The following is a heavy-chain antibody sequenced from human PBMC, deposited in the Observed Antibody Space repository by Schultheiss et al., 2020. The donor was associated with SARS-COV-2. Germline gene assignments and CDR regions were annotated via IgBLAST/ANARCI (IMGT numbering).Heavy chain of an antibody. Sequence: SETLSLTCTVSGGSISSYYWGWIRQPPGKGLEWIGEINHSGSTNYNPSLKSRVTISVDTSKNQFSLKLSSVTAADTAVYYCARGQLRFLEWYYDAFDIWGQGTMVTVSS. V-gene: IGHV4-34*01. CDR2: INHSGST. CDR3: ARGQLRFLEWYYDAFDI. J-gene: IGHJ3*02. CDR1: GGSISSYY. D-gene: IGHD3-3*01.